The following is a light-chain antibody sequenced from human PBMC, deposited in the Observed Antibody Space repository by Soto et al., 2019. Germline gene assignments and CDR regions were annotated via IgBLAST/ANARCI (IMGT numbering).Light chain of an antibody. CDR2: RAS. CDR1: QSVNSN. V-gene: IGKV3-15*01. Sequence: EIVMTQSPATLSVSPGERATLSCRASQSVNSNLAWYQQKPGQAPRLLIYRASTRATGIPARFSGSGSGTEFTLTNSSLQSEDFAVYSCQQYNTWPRTFGQGTKVEIQ. J-gene: IGKJ1*01. CDR3: QQYNTWPRT.